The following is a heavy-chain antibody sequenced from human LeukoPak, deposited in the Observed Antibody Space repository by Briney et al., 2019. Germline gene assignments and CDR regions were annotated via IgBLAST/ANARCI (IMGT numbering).Heavy chain of an antibody. CDR3: ARGRGSSYYYYGMDV. J-gene: IGHJ6*02. CDR1: GGSFSGYY. V-gene: IGHV4-34*01. CDR2: INHSGST. Sequence: KPSETLSLTCAVYGGSFSGYYWSWIRQPPGKGLEWIGEINHSGSTNYNPSLKSRVTISVDTSKNQFSLKLSSVTAADTAVYYCARGRGSSYYYYGMDVWGQGTTVTVSS.